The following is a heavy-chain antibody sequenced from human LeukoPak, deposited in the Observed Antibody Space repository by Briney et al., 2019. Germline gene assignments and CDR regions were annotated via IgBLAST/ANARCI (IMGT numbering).Heavy chain of an antibody. J-gene: IGHJ6*02. V-gene: IGHV6-1*01. CDR1: GDSVSSNSAA. CDR3: ARGPKQGGWLNYYYYGMDV. Sequence: SQTLSLTCAISGDSVSSNSAAWNWIRQSPSRGLEWLGRTYYRSKWYNDYAVSVKSRITINPDTSKNQFSLQLNSVTPEDTAVYYCARGPKQGGWLNYYYYGMDVWGQGTTVTVSS. CDR2: TYYRSKWYN. D-gene: IGHD6-19*01.